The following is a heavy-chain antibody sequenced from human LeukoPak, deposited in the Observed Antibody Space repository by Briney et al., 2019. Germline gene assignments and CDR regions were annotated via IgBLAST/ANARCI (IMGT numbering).Heavy chain of an antibody. J-gene: IGHJ4*02. Sequence: ASVKVSCKVSGYTLTELSMHWVRQAPGKGLECVGGFDPEDGETIYAQKFQGRVTMTEDTSTDTAYMELSSLRSEDTAVYYCATDRGGYDRASFDYWGQGTLVTVSS. D-gene: IGHD5-12*01. CDR2: FDPEDGET. CDR1: GYTLTELS. V-gene: IGHV1-24*01. CDR3: ATDRGGYDRASFDY.